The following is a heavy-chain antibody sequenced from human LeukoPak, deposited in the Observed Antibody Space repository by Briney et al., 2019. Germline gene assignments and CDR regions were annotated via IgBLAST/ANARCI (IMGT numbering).Heavy chain of an antibody. CDR2: INPNSGGT. CDR1: GGTFSSYA. V-gene: IGHV1-18*01. J-gene: IGHJ6*03. Sequence: SVKVSCKASGGTFSSYAISWVRQAPGQGLEWMGWINPNSGGTNYAQKFQGRVTMTTETSTSTAYMVLRSLRSDDTAVYYCARGPGGRSGYYPLEDYYYYYYMDVWGKGTTVTVSS. D-gene: IGHD3-22*01. CDR3: ARGPGGRSGYYPLEDYYYYYYMDV.